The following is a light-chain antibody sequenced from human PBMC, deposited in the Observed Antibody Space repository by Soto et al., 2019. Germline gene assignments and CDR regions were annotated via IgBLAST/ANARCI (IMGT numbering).Light chain of an antibody. CDR2: GSS. J-gene: IGKJ2*01. V-gene: IGKV3-20*01. Sequence: EIVLTQSPGTLSLSPGETATFSCRASQSVSSGYLAWYQQKFGQAPRLLIHGSSSRASGVPDRFSGSGSGTDFTLTISRLEPEDFAVYYCQQYARSPATFGQGTKVDI. CDR3: QQYARSPAT. CDR1: QSVSSGY.